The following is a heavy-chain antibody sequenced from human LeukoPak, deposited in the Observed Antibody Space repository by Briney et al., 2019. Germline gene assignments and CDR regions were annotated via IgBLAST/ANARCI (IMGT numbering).Heavy chain of an antibody. J-gene: IGHJ4*02. V-gene: IGHV4-34*01. CDR1: GGSISSYY. CDR2: INHSGST. CDR3: ARAPAPLDY. Sequence: KASETLSLTCTVSGGSISSYYWSWIRQPPGKGLEWIGEINHSGSTNYNPSLKSRVTISVDTSKNQFSLKLSSVTAADTAVYYCARAPAPLDYWGQGTLVTVSS.